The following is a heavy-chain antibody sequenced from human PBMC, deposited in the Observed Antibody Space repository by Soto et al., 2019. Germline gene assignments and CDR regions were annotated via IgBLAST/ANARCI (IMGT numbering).Heavy chain of an antibody. V-gene: IGHV3-23*01. CDR2: IAGNGGRT. CDR3: AKDRVPDGRWNFDF. CDR1: GFTFSTYT. Sequence: EVQLLESGGGLVQPGGSLRLSCSASGFTFSTYTMNWVRQAPGKGLEWVSAIAGNGGRTDYADSMKGRVAISRDNSENTLFLQINSLSPEDTAVYYCAKDRVPDGRWNFDFWGQGILVTVSS. D-gene: IGHD1-1*01. J-gene: IGHJ4*02.